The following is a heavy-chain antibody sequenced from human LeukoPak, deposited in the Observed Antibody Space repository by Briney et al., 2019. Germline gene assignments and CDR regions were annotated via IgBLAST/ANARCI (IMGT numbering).Heavy chain of an antibody. V-gene: IGHV3-7*01. D-gene: IGHD3-3*01. J-gene: IGHJ4*02. Sequence: GGSLRLSCAASGFTFSSYWMSWVRQAPGKGLEWVANIKQDGSEKYYVDSVKGRFTISRDNAKNSLYLQMNSLRAEDTAVYYCARGPRITIFGVVFAPARFDYWGQGTLVTVSS. CDR2: IKQDGSEK. CDR3: ARGPRITIFGVVFAPARFDY. CDR1: GFTFSSYW.